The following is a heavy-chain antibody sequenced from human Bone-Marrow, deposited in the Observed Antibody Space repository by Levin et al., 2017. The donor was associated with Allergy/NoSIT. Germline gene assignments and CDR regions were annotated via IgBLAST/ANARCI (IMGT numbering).Heavy chain of an antibody. CDR1: GFTFSSYA. CDR3: ARGPGGSGWYYVYFDY. J-gene: IGHJ4*02. D-gene: IGHD6-19*01. V-gene: IGHV3-30-3*01. CDR2: ISYDGSNK. Sequence: GGSLRLSCAASGFTFSSYAMHWVRQAPGKGLEWVAVISYDGSNKYYADSVKGRFTISRDNSKNTLYLQMNSLRAEDTAVYYCARGPGGSGWYYVYFDYWGQGTLVTVSS.